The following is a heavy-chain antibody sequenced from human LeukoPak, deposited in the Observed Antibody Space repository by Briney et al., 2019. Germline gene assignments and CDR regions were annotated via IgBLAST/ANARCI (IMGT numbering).Heavy chain of an antibody. CDR2: IYHVDSGT. V-gene: IGHV5-51*01. CDR3: ARRQAMITFGVRQRGHFDY. Sequence: GESLTISCKGSGYSFTSYCIAWVGHMPAKGMEWRGMIYHVDSGTSYSPSFQGQVTISADKSISTASLQWSSLTASDTAMYYCARRQAMITFGVRQRGHFDYWGQGTLVTVSS. J-gene: IGHJ4*02. CDR1: GYSFTSYC. D-gene: IGHD3-16*01.